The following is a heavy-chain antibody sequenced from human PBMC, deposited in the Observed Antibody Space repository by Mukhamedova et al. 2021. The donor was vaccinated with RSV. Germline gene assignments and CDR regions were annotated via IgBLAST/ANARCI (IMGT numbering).Heavy chain of an antibody. V-gene: IGHV1-2*02. CDR2: MNPNTGGT. J-gene: IGHJ4*02. CDR3: SRVYGDYKSNNFDY. Sequence: GLEWMGWMNPNTGGTNYAQEFQGRVTMTRDTSISTAYMELNILRSDDTAVYYCSRVYGDYKSNNFDYWGQGTLVTVSS. D-gene: IGHD4-17*01.